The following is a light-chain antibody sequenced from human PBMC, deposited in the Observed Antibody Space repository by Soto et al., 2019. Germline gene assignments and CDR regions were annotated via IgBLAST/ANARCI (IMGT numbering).Light chain of an antibody. CDR2: EVS. Sequence: QSALTHPASVSGSPGQSITISCTGTTNDVGGYNYVSLYQQHPGKAPKLLIFEVSSRPSGVSNRFSGSKSGNTASLTISALQAEDEADYFCNSYSSSTSLPYVFGTGTKVTVL. V-gene: IGLV2-14*01. CDR1: TNDVGGYNY. J-gene: IGLJ1*01. CDR3: NSYSSSTSLPYV.